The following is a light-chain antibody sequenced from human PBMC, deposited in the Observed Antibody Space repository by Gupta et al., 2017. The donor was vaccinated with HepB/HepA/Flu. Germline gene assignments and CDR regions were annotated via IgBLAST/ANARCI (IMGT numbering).Light chain of an antibody. Sequence: QVVLTQSPSASASLGASVKLTCTLSSGHSSYAIAWHQQQPEKGPRYLMKLNSDGSHSKGDGIPDRFSGSSSGTERYLTISSLQSEDEADYYCQTWGTGIQVFGGGTKLTVL. V-gene: IGLV4-69*01. CDR1: SGHSSYA. CDR3: QTWGTGIQV. J-gene: IGLJ3*02. CDR2: LNSDGSH.